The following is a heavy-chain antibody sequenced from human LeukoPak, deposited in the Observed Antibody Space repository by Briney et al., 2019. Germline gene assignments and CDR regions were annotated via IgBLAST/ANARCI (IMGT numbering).Heavy chain of an antibody. V-gene: IGHV4-61*01. J-gene: IGHJ4*02. CDR2: VYFRGST. CDR1: GASVSSGSDF. CDR3: ASYYYGSGSYWGVLDY. D-gene: IGHD3-10*01. Sequence: PSETLSLTCTVSGASVSSGSDFWSWVRQPPGKGLEWIGYVYFRGSTKYNPSLKSRVTISMDTSKNQFSLKLSSVTAADTAVYYCASYYYGSGSYWGVLDYWGQGTLVTVSS.